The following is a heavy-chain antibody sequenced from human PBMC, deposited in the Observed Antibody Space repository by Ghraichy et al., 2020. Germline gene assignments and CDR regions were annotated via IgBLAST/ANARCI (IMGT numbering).Heavy chain of an antibody. CDR2: INHSGST. V-gene: IGHV4-34*01. CDR1: GGSFSGYY. CDR3: ARGHDNSSGWYSWFDP. J-gene: IGHJ5*02. Sequence: SETLALTCAVYGGSFSGYYWSWIRQPPGKGLEWIGEINHSGSTNYNPSLKSRVTISVDTSKNQFSLKLSSVTAADTAVYYCARGHDNSSGWYSWFDPWGQGTLVTVSS. D-gene: IGHD6-19*01.